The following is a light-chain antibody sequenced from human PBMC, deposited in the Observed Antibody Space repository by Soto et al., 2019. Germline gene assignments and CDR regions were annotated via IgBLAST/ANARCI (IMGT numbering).Light chain of an antibody. CDR2: DVS. J-gene: IGLJ1*01. Sequence: QSVLTQPRSVSGSPGQSVTISCTGTSSDVGVYNYASWYQQYPGKAPKIMIYDVSKRPSGVPGRFSGSKSDNTASLTISGLQAEDEADYYCCSYAGSYTFVFGIGTKVTVL. CDR1: SSDVGVYNY. V-gene: IGLV2-11*01. CDR3: CSYAGSYTFV.